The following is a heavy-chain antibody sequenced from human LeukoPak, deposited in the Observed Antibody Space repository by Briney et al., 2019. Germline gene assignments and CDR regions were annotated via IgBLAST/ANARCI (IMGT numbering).Heavy chain of an antibody. V-gene: IGHV1-46*01. D-gene: IGHD3-16*01. Sequence: ASVKVSCKASGYTFISYYLHWVRQAPGQGLEWMGIINPSGGSTSYAQKFQGRVTMTRDTSTSTVYMELSSLRSEDTAVYYCAREESGGLFDYWGQGTLLTVSS. J-gene: IGHJ4*02. CDR2: INPSGGST. CDR3: AREESGGLFDY. CDR1: GYTFISYY.